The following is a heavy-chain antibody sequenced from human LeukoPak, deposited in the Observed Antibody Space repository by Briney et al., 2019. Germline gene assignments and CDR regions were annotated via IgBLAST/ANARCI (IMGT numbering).Heavy chain of an antibody. Sequence: SETLSLTCTVSGGSISSYYWSWIRQPAGKGLEWIGRIYTSGNTNYNPSLKSRVTMSVDTSKNQFSLKLSSVTAADTAVYYCARGYYDSSGYYNNYFDYWGQGTLVTVSS. J-gene: IGHJ4*02. CDR3: ARGYYDSSGYYNNYFDY. V-gene: IGHV4-4*07. D-gene: IGHD3-22*01. CDR1: GGSISSYY. CDR2: IYTSGNT.